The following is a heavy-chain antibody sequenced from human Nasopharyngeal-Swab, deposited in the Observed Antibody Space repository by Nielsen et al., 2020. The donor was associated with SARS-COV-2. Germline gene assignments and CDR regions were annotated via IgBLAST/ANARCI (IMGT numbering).Heavy chain of an antibody. D-gene: IGHD3-16*02. Sequence: GESLKISCAASGFTFSNAWMSWVRQAPGKGLDWVGRIKSKTDGGTTDYAAPVKGRFTISRDDSKNTLYLQMNSLKTEDTAVYYCTTDRVYDYVWGSYRYNDYWGQGTLVTVSS. CDR2: IKSKTDGGTT. J-gene: IGHJ4*02. CDR3: TTDRVYDYVWGSYRYNDY. CDR1: GFTFSNAW. V-gene: IGHV3-15*01.